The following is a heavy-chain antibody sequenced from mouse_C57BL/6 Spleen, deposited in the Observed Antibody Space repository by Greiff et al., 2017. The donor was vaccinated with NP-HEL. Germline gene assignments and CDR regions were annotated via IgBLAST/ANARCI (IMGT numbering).Heavy chain of an antibody. CDR2: IDPSDSYT. V-gene: IGHV1-59*01. D-gene: IGHD4-1*01. J-gene: IGHJ3*01. Sequence: QVQLQQPGAELVRPGTSVKLSCKASGYTFTSYWMHWVKQRPGQGLEWIGVIDPSDSYTNYNQKFKGKATWTVDTSSSTAYMQLSSLTSKDSAVYYCAELGRFAYWGQGTLVTVSA. CDR3: AELGRFAY. CDR1: GYTFTSYW.